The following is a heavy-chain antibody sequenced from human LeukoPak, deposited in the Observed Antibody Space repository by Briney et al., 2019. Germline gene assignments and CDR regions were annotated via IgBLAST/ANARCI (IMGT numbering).Heavy chain of an antibody. D-gene: IGHD5-18*01. J-gene: IGHJ4*02. CDR3: ARGGAKQDRYSYGSAEFDY. CDR2: MNPNSGNT. CDR1: GYTFTSYD. Sequence: ASVKVSCKASGYTFTSYDINWVRQATGQGLEWMGWMNPNSGNTGYAQKFQGRVTMTRNTSISTAYMELSSLRSEDTAVYYCARGGAKQDRYSYGSAEFDYWGQGTLVTVSS. V-gene: IGHV1-8*01.